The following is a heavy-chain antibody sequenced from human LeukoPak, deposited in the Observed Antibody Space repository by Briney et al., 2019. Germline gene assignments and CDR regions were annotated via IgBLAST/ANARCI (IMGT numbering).Heavy chain of an antibody. V-gene: IGHV1-18*01. CDR1: GYTFTSYG. D-gene: IGHD3-3*01. CDR3: ARGSGYYGDGYFDY. CDR2: ISAYNGNT. J-gene: IGHJ4*02. Sequence: ASVKVSCKASGYTFTSYGISWVRQAPGQGLEWMGWISAYNGNTNYAQRLQGRVTMTTDTSTSTAYMELRSLRSDDTAVYYCARGSGYYGDGYFDYWGQGTLVTVSS.